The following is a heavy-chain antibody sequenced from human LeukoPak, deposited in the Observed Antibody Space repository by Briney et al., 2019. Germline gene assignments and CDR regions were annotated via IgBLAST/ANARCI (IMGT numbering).Heavy chain of an antibody. D-gene: IGHD3-9*01. CDR2: ISYDGGNK. Sequence: PGGSLRLSCAASGFAFSSYGLHWVRQAPGKGLEWVAVISYDGGNKYHADSVKGRFTISRDNSKSALYLQMNSLRVEDTAVYYCAGHLLHYSTDWSFDYWGQRTLVTVSS. J-gene: IGHJ4*02. CDR1: GFAFSSYG. CDR3: AGHLLHYSTDWSFDY. V-gene: IGHV3-30-3*01.